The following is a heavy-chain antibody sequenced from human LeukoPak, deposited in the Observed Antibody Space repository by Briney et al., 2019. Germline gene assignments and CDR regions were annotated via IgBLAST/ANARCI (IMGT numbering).Heavy chain of an antibody. CDR3: ASGPITIFGVYYYYMDV. V-gene: IGHV3-48*01. CDR2: ISRSSSTI. Sequence: PGGSLRLSCAASGFTFSRYSMNWVRQAPGKGLEWVSYISRSSSTIHYADSVKGRFTISRDNSKNTLYLQMNSLRAEDTAVYYCASGPITIFGVYYYYMDVWGKGTTVTVSS. CDR1: GFTFSRYS. D-gene: IGHD3-3*01. J-gene: IGHJ6*03.